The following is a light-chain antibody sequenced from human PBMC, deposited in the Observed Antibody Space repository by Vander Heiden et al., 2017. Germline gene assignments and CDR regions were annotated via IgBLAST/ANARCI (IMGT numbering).Light chain of an antibody. CDR1: QSIDSS. V-gene: IGKV1-39*01. CDR3: QQSHSAPYT. J-gene: IGKJ2*01. Sequence: NQMAQPPSSLSASIGDRVTIACRASQSIDSSLNWFQQKPGKAPKLLNYTAYSRQSGVPSRFTGSGSATEFTLTISSLQAEDFAAYFCQQSHSAPYTFGQGTKVEMK. CDR2: TAY.